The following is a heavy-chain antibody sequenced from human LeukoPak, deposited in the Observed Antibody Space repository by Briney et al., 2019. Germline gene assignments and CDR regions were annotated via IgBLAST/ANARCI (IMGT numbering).Heavy chain of an antibody. Sequence: GGSLRLSCAASGFTFSSYGMHWVRQAPGKGLEWVSAISGGGGSTYYADSVKGRFTISRDNSKNTLYLQMNSLRAEDTAVYYCAKAGARPRLNWFDPWGQGTLVTVSS. V-gene: IGHV3-23*01. CDR1: GFTFSSYG. CDR3: AKAGARPRLNWFDP. CDR2: ISGGGGST. J-gene: IGHJ5*02. D-gene: IGHD5/OR15-5a*01.